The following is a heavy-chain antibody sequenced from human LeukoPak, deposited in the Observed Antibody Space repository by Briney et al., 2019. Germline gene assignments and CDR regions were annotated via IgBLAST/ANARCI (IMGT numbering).Heavy chain of an antibody. CDR1: CFTFRSYR. D-gene: IGHD5/OR15-5a*01. V-gene: IGHV3-30*18. CDR3: AKAAVYGNDVYYGMDV. Sequence: GRHLRISCAPSCFTFRSYRMHWVRHAPGKGLDWVAVISYDGSNKYYADSVKGRFTISRDNSKNTLYLQMNSLKAEDTAVYYCAKAAVYGNDVYYGMDVWGQGTTVTVSS. J-gene: IGHJ6*02. CDR2: ISYDGSNK.